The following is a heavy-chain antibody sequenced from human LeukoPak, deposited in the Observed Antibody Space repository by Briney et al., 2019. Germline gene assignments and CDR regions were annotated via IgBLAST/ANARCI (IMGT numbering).Heavy chain of an antibody. J-gene: IGHJ4*02. CDR2: INHSGST. CDR1: GGSFSGYY. V-gene: IGHV4-34*01. CDR3: ARLYSSSWYGRGYFDY. D-gene: IGHD6-13*01. Sequence: SETLSLTCAVYGGSFSGYYWSWIRQPPGKGLEWIGEINHSGSTNYNPSLKSRVTISVDTSKNQFSLKLSSVTAADTAVYYCARLYSSSWYGRGYFDYWGQGTLVTVSS.